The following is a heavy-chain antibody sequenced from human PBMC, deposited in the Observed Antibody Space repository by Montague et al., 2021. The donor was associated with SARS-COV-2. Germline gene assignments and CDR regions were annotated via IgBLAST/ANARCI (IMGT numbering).Heavy chain of an antibody. J-gene: IGHJ6*02. CDR1: GGSLSDYY. D-gene: IGHD3-10*01. Sequence: SETLSLTCTVYGGSLSDYYWSWIRQPPGMGLEWIGEIHQSGSTSYNPSLNGRVTISVDTSKNQFSLKLRSVTAADTAVYYCASGADDYYYAMDVWGQGTTVTVSS. CDR2: IHQSGST. V-gene: IGHV4-34*01. CDR3: ASGADDYYYAMDV.